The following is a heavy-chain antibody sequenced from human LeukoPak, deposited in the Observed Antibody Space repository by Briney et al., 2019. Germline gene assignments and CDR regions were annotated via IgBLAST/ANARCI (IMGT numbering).Heavy chain of an antibody. J-gene: IGHJ4*02. CDR2: IYYSGST. CDR3: RGRYSYVPQIDY. CDR1: GGSISSYY. D-gene: IGHD5-18*01. V-gene: IGHV4-59*08. Sequence: SETLSLTCTVSGGSISSYYWSWIRQPPGKGLEWIGYIYYSGSTNYNPSLKSRVTISVDTSKNQFSLKLSSVTAADTAVYYSRGRYSYVPQIDYWGQGTLVTVSS.